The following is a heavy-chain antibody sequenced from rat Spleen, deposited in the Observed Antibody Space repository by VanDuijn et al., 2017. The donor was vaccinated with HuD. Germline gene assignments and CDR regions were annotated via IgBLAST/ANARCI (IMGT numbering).Heavy chain of an antibody. CDR2: ISYDGSST. V-gene: IGHV5-7*01. D-gene: IGHD4-1*01. J-gene: IGHJ1*01. CDR3: ARHRIRAYWYFDF. CDR1: GFTFSDYN. Sequence: EVQLVESGGGLVQPGRSLKLSCAASGFTFSDYNMAWVRQAPKKGLEWVATISYDGSSTYYRDSVKGRFTISRDNAKSTLYLQMDSLRSEDTATYYCARHRIRAYWYFDFWGPGTMVTVSS.